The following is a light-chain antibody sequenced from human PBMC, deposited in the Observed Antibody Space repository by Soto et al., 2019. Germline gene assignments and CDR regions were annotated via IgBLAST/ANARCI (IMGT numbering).Light chain of an antibody. CDR1: QSVSSY. CDR3: QQRSNWPSS. Sequence: EIVLTQAPATLSLSPGERSTLSCRASQSVSSYLAWYQQKPGQAPRLLIYDASNRATGIPARFSGSGSGTEFTLTISSLEPEDFEVYYCQQRSNWPSSFGQGTKVDI. CDR2: DAS. V-gene: IGKV3-11*01. J-gene: IGKJ1*01.